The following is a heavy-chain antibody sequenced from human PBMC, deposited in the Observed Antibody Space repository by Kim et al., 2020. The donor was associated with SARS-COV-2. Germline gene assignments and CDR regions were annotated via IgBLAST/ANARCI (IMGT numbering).Heavy chain of an antibody. Sequence: SNKYYADSVKGRFTISRDNSKNTLYLQMNSLRAEDTAVYYCARGSVYFDYWGQGTLVTVSS. CDR3: ARGSVYFDY. V-gene: IGHV3-33*01. J-gene: IGHJ4*02. CDR2: SNK.